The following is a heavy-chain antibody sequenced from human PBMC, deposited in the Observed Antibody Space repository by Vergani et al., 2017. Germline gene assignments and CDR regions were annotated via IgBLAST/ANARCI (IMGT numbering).Heavy chain of an antibody. CDR3: ARHTDGSGSYYTSPFDY. J-gene: IGHJ4*02. D-gene: IGHD3-10*01. Sequence: EVQLVQSGAEVKKPGESLRISCKGSGYSFTSYWISWVRQMPGKGLEWMGRIDPSDSYTNYSPSFQGHVTISADKSSSTAYLQWSSLKASDTAMYYCARHTDGSGSYYTSPFDYWGQGTLVTVSS. CDR2: IDPSDSYT. V-gene: IGHV5-10-1*01. CDR1: GYSFTSYW.